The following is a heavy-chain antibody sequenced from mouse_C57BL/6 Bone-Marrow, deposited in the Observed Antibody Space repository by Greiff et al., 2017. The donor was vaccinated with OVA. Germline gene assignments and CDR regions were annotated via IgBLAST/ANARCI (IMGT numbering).Heavy chain of an antibody. CDR1: GYTFTSYG. J-gene: IGHJ1*03. D-gene: IGHD1-1*01. V-gene: IGHV1-81*01. CDR2: IYPRSGNT. CDR3: ARSDYYGSSYGYFDV. Sequence: VQLVESGAELARPGASVKLSCKASGYTFTSYGISWVKQRTGQGLEWIGEIYPRSGNTYYNEKFKGKATLTADKSSSTAYMELRSLTSEDSAVYFCARSDYYGSSYGYFDVWGTGTTVTVAS.